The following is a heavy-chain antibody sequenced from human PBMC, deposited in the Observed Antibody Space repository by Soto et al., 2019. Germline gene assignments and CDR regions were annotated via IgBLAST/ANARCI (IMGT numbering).Heavy chain of an antibody. CDR1: GGSISESSYY. J-gene: IGHJ4*02. CDR3: ARPCGDYDFGY. V-gene: IGHV4-39*01. CDR2: IYHSGST. Sequence: PSETLSLTCSVSGGSISESSYYWGWIRQPPGKGLQWIGNIYHSGSTYYNPSLRSRVTISVETSKNQFSLKLSSVTAADTAVYYCARPCGDYDFGYWGQGTLVTVSS. D-gene: IGHD4-17*01.